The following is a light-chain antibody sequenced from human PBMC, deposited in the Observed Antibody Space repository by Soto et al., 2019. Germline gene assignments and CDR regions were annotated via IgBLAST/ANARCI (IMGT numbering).Light chain of an antibody. V-gene: IGKV2D-29*01. CDR2: GVS. Sequence: EIVMTQTPLSLSVTPGQPASISCKSSQSLVFSDGKTYFFWYVQKPGQPPQLLIYGVSNRLSGVTDRFTGSGSATDFTLTISRVEAEDVGVYYCMQTGAHPWTFGQGTRVEVK. J-gene: IGKJ1*01. CDR3: MQTGAHPWT. CDR1: QSLVFSDGKTY.